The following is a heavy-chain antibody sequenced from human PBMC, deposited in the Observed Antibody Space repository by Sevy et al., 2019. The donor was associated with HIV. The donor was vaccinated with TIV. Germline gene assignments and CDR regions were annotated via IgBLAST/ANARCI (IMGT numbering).Heavy chain of an antibody. J-gene: IGHJ4*02. CDR2: ISYDGKNE. D-gene: IGHD6-13*01. CDR3: AKDRSGSWSVDY. Sequence: GGSLRLSCAGSGFTFYNYGIHWVRQAPGKGLEWVTMISYDGKNENYAESVKGRFTISKDNSKNTVYLQMNSLGPDDTAIYYCAKDRSGSWSVDYWGQGTLVTVSS. CDR1: GFTFYNYG. V-gene: IGHV3-30*18.